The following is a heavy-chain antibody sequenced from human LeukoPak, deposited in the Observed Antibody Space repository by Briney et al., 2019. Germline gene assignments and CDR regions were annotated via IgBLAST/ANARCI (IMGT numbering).Heavy chain of an antibody. Sequence: GGSLRLSCAASGFTFRSYAMHWVRQAPGKGLEWVAVISYDGSNNYSDSVKGRFTISRDNSKNTLYLQMNSLRAEDTAVYYCARDPSTGSYANYFDYWGQGTLVTVSS. J-gene: IGHJ4*02. CDR1: GFTFRSYA. D-gene: IGHD1-26*01. V-gene: IGHV3-30*04. CDR3: ARDPSTGSYANYFDY. CDR2: ISYDGSNN.